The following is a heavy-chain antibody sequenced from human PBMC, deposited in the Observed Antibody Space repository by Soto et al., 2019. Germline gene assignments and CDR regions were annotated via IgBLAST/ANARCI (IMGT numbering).Heavy chain of an antibody. CDR3: ARFAKEENPKVGTWYYFDY. CDR1: GGSISSGGYF. Sequence: SETLSLTCTVSGGSISSGGYFWGWIRQHPGKGLEWIGHIYYSGTTYSNPSLKSRLLIAVDTSKNQISLMLTSVTAADTAVYYCARFAKEENPKVGTWYYFDYWGQGILVTVSS. D-gene: IGHD6-13*01. V-gene: IGHV4-31*03. J-gene: IGHJ4*02. CDR2: IYYSGTT.